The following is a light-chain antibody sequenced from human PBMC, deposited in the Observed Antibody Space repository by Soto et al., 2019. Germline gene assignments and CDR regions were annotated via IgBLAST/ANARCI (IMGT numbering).Light chain of an antibody. CDR2: AAS. CDR1: QSITTY. V-gene: IGKV1-39*01. J-gene: IGKJ1*01. CDR3: QQSYGSPST. Sequence: DIQMTQSPSSLSASVGARVTVTCRASQSITTYLTWYQQKPGKAPKLLIYAASSLQSVVPSRFSGSGSGTDFTLTITSLQPEDFATYICQQSYGSPSTFGQGTKVEIK.